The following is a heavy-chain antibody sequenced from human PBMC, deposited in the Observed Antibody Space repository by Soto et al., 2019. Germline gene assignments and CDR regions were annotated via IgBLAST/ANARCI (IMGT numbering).Heavy chain of an antibody. CDR3: ASYSSSFDY. CDR1: GGSFSGYY. D-gene: IGHD6-6*01. Sequence: SETLSLTCAVYGGSFSGYYWSWIRQPPGKGLEWIGEINHSGSTNYNPSLKSRVTISVDTSKNQFSLKLSSVTAADTAVYYCASYSSSFDYWGQGTLVTVSS. V-gene: IGHV4-34*01. J-gene: IGHJ4*02. CDR2: INHSGST.